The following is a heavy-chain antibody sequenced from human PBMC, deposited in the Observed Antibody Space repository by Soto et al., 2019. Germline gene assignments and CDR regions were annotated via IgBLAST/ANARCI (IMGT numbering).Heavy chain of an antibody. D-gene: IGHD1-20*01. CDR3: ATSQKGYNWNYFDH. CDR2: VFYTCFT. Sequence: ETLSLTGTVSGASISGSNYYWAWLRQSPGKGPEWIGSVFYTCFTSYNPSLESRVSVSVDTSKSQFSLKLSAVTAADTAVYYSATSQKGYNWNYFDHWGQGALVTVSS. CDR1: GASISGSNYY. V-gene: IGHV4-39*01. J-gene: IGHJ4*02.